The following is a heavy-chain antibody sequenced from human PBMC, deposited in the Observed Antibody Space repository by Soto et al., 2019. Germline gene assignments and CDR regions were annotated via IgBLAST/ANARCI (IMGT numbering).Heavy chain of an antibody. J-gene: IGHJ3*02. Sequence: VGSLRLSCKASGFSFSSYGMHWIRQAPGKGLEWLAIIWNDGSNEYYADSVKVRFTISRDNSKNTLYLQLNNLRTKDTAVYFCAKDLPSGFRYYDSTAKGGFEIWGQGTMVTVSS. CDR3: AKDLPSGFRYYDSTAKGGFEI. D-gene: IGHD3-22*01. CDR1: GFSFSSYG. V-gene: IGHV3-33*06. CDR2: IWNDGSNE.